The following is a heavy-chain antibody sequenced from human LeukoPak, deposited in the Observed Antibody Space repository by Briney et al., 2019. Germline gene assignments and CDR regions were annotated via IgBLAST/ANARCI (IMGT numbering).Heavy chain of an antibody. CDR3: AKDQQNPYLYYFDS. Sequence: GGSLRLSCTVSGFTVSSNSMSWVRQAPGKGLEWVSFIYSGGNTHYSDSVKGRFTISRDNSKNTLYLQMNSLRAEDTAVYYCAKDQQNPYLYYFDSWGQGTLVTVSS. CDR2: IYSGGNT. V-gene: IGHV3-53*05. J-gene: IGHJ4*02. D-gene: IGHD2-2*02. CDR1: GFTVSSNS.